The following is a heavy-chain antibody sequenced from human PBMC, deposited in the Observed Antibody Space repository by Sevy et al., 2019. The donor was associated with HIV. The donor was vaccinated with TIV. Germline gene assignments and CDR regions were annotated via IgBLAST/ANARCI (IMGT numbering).Heavy chain of an antibody. Sequence: GGSLRLSCAASGFTFSSYSMNWVRQAPGKGLEWVSYISSSSSTIYYADSVKGGFTISRDNAKNSLYLQMNSLRDVDTAGYYCARDDEAATQILWFGDLYPTRSYDAFDIWGQGTMVTVSS. CDR3: ARDDEAATQILWFGDLYPTRSYDAFDI. CDR2: ISSSSSTI. CDR1: GFTFSSYS. D-gene: IGHD3-10*01. J-gene: IGHJ3*02. V-gene: IGHV3-48*02.